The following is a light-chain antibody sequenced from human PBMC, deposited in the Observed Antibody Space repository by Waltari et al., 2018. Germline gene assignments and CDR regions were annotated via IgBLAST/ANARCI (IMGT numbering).Light chain of an antibody. V-gene: IGLV2-23*01. CDR2: EAT. CDR3: CSYVGSSTVV. CDR1: SSDVGSYNL. J-gene: IGLJ2*01. Sequence: QSALIQPASVSGSRGQSITISCTGTSSDVGSYNLVSWYQQYPGTAPKLMIYEATKRPSGVSNRFSGSKSGNTASLTISGLQAEDEADYYCCSYVGSSTVVFGGGTKVTVL.